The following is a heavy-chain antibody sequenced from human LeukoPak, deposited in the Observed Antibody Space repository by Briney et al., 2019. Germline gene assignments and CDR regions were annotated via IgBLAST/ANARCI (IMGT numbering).Heavy chain of an antibody. Sequence: GGSLRLSCAASGFTFSSYAMHWVRQAPGKGLERVAVISYDGSNKYYADSVKGRFTISRDNAKNSLYLQMNSLRAEDTAVYYCARAPGDYRLIDYWGQGTLVTVSS. D-gene: IGHD4-17*01. CDR1: GFTFSSYA. V-gene: IGHV3-30-3*01. CDR2: ISYDGSNK. CDR3: ARAPGDYRLIDY. J-gene: IGHJ4*02.